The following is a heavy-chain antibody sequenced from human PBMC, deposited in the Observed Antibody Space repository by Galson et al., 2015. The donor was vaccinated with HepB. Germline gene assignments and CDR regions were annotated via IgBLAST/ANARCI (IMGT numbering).Heavy chain of an antibody. CDR1: GFTFSSYA. V-gene: IGHV3-64*01. Sequence: SLRLSCAASGFTFSSYAMHWVRQAPGKGLEYVSAISSNGGSTYYANSVKGRFTISRDNSKNTLYLQMGSLRAEDMAVYYCARVSPQTLWFGELGYWGQGTLVTVSS. J-gene: IGHJ4*02. CDR3: ARVSPQTLWFGELGY. D-gene: IGHD3-10*01. CDR2: ISSNGGST.